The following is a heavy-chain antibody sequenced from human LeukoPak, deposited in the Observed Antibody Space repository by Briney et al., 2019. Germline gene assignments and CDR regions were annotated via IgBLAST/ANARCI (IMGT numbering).Heavy chain of an antibody. D-gene: IGHD6-19*01. CDR1: GFTFDDYA. V-gene: IGHV3-9*01. CDR3: TRDMEAVLRDRENWFDP. J-gene: IGHJ5*02. Sequence: GRSLRLSCVASGFTFDDYAMHWVRQVPGKGLEWVSGISWDSARVAYAEPVKGRFTISRDSAKNSLYPQMNSLRPEDTALYYCTRDMEAVLRDRENWFDPWGQGVQVTVS. CDR2: ISWDSARV.